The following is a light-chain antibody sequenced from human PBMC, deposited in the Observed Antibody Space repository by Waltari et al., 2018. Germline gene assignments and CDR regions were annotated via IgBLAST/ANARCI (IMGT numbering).Light chain of an antibody. CDR2: AAS. CDR3: QQYNRYPVA. V-gene: IGKV1-5*03. J-gene: IGKJ2*01. Sequence: DIQMTQSPSTLSASVGDRVTITCRASQSISTWVAWYQQKPGKAPKLLIHAASNLESGVPSRFGGSGYGTEFTLTISSLQPDDFAIYYCQQYNRYPVAFGQGTKLDIK. CDR1: QSISTW.